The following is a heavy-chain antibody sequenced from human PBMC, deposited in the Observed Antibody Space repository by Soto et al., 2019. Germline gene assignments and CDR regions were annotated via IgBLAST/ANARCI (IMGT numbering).Heavy chain of an antibody. CDR1: GGSISNYY. J-gene: IGHJ5*02. V-gene: IGHV4-59*01. CDR2: IFYSGST. Sequence: PSETLSLTCTVSGGSISNYYWSWIRQPPGRGLEWIGHIFYSGSTNYNPALKSRVTISVATSKSQFSLKLSSVTAADTAVYYCAKDSGYSYGYFRWFDPWGQGTLVTVSS. CDR3: AKDSGYSYGYFRWFDP. D-gene: IGHD5-18*01.